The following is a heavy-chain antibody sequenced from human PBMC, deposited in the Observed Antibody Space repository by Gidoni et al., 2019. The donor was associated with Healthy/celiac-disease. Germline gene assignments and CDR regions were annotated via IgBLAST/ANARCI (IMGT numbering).Heavy chain of an antibody. V-gene: IGHV1-69*04. Sequence: QVQLVQSGAEVKKPGSSVKVSCKASGGTFSSYAISWVRQAPGQGLEWMGRIIPILGIANYAQKFQGRVTITADKSTSTAYMELSSLRSEDTAVYYCARVYTVTTSWDYYYYYGMDVWGQGTTVTVSS. J-gene: IGHJ6*02. CDR2: IIPILGIA. CDR3: ARVYTVTTSWDYYYYYGMDV. CDR1: GGTFSSYA. D-gene: IGHD4-17*01.